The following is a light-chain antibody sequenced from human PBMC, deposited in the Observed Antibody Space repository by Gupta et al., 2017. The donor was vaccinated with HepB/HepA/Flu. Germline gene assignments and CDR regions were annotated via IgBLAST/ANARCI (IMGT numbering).Light chain of an antibody. CDR1: QNIRYY. CDR2: GAS. V-gene: IGKV1-39*01. Sequence: DVQMPPPPSSLPASVGDRVPITCRASQNIRYYLNWYQQIPGKAPKVLIYGASSLQSGVPSRFSGSGSGTDFTLTISSLQPEDSATYYCQQTYSTITFGQGTRLEIK. J-gene: IGKJ5*01. CDR3: QQTYSTIT.